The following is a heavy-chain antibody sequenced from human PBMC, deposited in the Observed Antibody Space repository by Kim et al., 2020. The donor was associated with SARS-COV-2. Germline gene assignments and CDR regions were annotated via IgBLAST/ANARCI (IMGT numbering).Heavy chain of an antibody. CDR2: IWYDGSNK. CDR3: AKDRSRYFDWLLYAPLYYFDY. J-gene: IGHJ4*02. V-gene: IGHV3-33*06. D-gene: IGHD3-9*01. Sequence: GGSLRLSCAASGFTFSSYGMHWVRQAPGKGLEWVAVIWYDGSNKYYADSVKGRFTISRDNSKNTLYLQMNSLRAEDTAVYYCAKDRSRYFDWLLYAPLYYFDYWGQGTLVTVSS. CDR1: GFTFSSYG.